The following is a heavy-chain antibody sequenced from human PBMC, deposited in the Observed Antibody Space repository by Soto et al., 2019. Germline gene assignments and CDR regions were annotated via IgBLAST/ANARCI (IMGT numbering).Heavy chain of an antibody. CDR3: ARYDYTGYYYDY. J-gene: IGHJ4*02. CDR1: GYTFSTYY. Sequence: ASVKVSCKASGYTFSTYYMHWVPQAPGQGYEWMGIINPSGGSTTYAQKFQGRVTMTRDTSTTTVYMELSSLKSEDTAVYYCARYDYTGYYYDYWGQGTLVTVSS. V-gene: IGHV1-46*01. CDR2: INPSGGST. D-gene: IGHD4-4*01.